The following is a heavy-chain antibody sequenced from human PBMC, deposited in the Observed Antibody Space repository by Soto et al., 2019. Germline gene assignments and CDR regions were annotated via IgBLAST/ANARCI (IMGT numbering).Heavy chain of an antibody. CDR1: GYTFTGYY. D-gene: IGHD7-27*01. V-gene: IGHV1-2*02. J-gene: IGHJ3*02. CDR3: ASEKLGPSVHAFDI. Sequence: ASVKVSCKSSGYTFTGYYMHWVRQAPGQGLEWMGWINPNSGGTNYAQKFQGRATMTRDTSISTAYMELRRLRSDDTAVYYCASEKLGPSVHAFDIWGQGTMVTVSS. CDR2: INPNSGGT.